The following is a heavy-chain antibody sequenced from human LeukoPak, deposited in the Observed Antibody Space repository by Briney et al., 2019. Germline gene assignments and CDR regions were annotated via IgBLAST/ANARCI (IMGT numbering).Heavy chain of an antibody. D-gene: IGHD5-18*01. Sequence: GGSLRLSCAASGFSVSNNDMSWVRQAPGKGLEWVSVIYSGGGTYYADSVKGRFTISRDNSKNTLYLQMNSLRAEDTAVYYCAKLIQDDAFDIWGQGTMVTVSS. CDR3: AKLIQDDAFDI. CDR1: GFSVSNND. CDR2: IYSGGGT. V-gene: IGHV3-66*04. J-gene: IGHJ3*02.